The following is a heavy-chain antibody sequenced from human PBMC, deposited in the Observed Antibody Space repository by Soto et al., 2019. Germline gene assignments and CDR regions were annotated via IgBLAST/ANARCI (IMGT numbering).Heavy chain of an antibody. CDR1: GGSISSYY. J-gene: IGHJ5*02. Sequence: SXTLSLTCTVSGGSISSYYWSWIRQPPVKGLEWIVYIYYSGSTNYNPSLKSRVTISVDTSKNQFSLKLSSVTAADTAVYYCARSLRAAAGPNWFDPWGQGTLVTVSS. D-gene: IGHD6-13*01. CDR2: IYYSGST. V-gene: IGHV4-59*01. CDR3: ARSLRAAAGPNWFDP.